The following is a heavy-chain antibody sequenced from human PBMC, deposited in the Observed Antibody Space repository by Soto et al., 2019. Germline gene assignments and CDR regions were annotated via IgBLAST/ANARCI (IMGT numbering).Heavy chain of an antibody. CDR2: IKQDGSEK. CDR1: GFTFSSYW. D-gene: IGHD3-10*01. Sequence: VQLVESGGGLVQPGGSLRLSCAASGFTFSSYWMSWVRQAPGKGLEWVANIKQDGSEKYYVDSVKGRFTISRDNAKNSLYQQMNSLRAEDTAVYYCASSGAGWFGEFFDYWGQGTLVTVSS. V-gene: IGHV3-7*01. CDR3: ASSGAGWFGEFFDY. J-gene: IGHJ4*02.